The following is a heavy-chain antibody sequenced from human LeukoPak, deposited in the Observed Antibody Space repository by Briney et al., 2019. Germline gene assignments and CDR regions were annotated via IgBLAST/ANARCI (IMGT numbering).Heavy chain of an antibody. CDR1: GYSFSSSG. V-gene: IGHV3-30*02. D-gene: IGHD1-1*01. J-gene: IGHJ5*02. CDR2: TRFDDSYK. CDR3: AKSSAGITWFDP. Sequence: PGGSLRLSCAASGYSFSSSGMHWVRQAPGKGPEWVAFTRFDDSYKAYGDTVKGRFTISRDNSKNTLYLQMDSLRGDDTAVYYCAKSSAGITWFDPWGQGTLVTVSS.